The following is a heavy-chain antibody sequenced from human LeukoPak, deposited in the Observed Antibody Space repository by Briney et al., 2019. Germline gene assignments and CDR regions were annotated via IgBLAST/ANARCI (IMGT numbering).Heavy chain of an antibody. D-gene: IGHD6-19*01. CDR1: GFTFRNSW. CDR2: IRPDGGQE. CDR3: ATSSDWAFDH. Sequence: GGSLRLSCAASGFTFRNSWMTWVRQAPGKGLEWVANIRPDGGQEQYADSLEGRITISRDNVRNPLFLQLNSLRTEDTAVCFCATSSDWAFDHWGQGTLVTVSS. J-gene: IGHJ4*02. V-gene: IGHV3-7*01.